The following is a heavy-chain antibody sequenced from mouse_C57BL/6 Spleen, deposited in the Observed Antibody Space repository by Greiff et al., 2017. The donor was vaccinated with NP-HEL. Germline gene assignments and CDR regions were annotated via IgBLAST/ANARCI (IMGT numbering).Heavy chain of an antibody. CDR1: GFSLTSYG. Sequence: QVQLKESGPGLVQPSQSLSITCTVSGFSLTSYGVHWVRQSPGKGLEWLGVIWSGGSTDYNAAFISRLSISKDNSKSQVFFKMNSLQADDTAIYYCARGAYGPSYAMDYWGQGTSVTVSS. CDR2: IWSGGST. D-gene: IGHD1-1*02. J-gene: IGHJ4*01. V-gene: IGHV2-2*01. CDR3: ARGAYGPSYAMDY.